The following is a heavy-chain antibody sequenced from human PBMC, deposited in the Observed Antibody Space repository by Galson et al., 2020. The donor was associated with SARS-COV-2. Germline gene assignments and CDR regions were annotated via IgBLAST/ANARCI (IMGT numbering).Heavy chain of an antibody. J-gene: IGHJ6*03. CDR1: GFTFDDYG. Sequence: GGSLRLSCAASGFTFDDYGMSWVRQAPGKGLEWVSGINWNGGSTGYADSVKGRFTISRDNAKNSLYLQMNSLRAEDTALYHCATTAWFGELSPYYYRDVWGKGTTVTVSS. D-gene: IGHD3-10*01. V-gene: IGHV3-20*01. CDR3: ATTAWFGELSPYYYRDV. CDR2: INWNGGST.